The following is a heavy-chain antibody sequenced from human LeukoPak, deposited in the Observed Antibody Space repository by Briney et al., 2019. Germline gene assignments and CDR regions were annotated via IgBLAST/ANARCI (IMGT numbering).Heavy chain of an antibody. V-gene: IGHV4-61*09. CDR2: ISTSGST. J-gene: IGHJ5*02. CDR3: ARDSPGRAAAVDP. Sequence: SETLSLTCTVSGGSIISGVYYWTWIRQPAGKGLEWIGHISTSGSTKYNPSLKSRVTISTDTSKNQFSLKLSSVTAADTAVYYCARDSPGRAAAVDPWGQGTLVTVSS. D-gene: IGHD6-13*01. CDR1: GGSIISGVYY.